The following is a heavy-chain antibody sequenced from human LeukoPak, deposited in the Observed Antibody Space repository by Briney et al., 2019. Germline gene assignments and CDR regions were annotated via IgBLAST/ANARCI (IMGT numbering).Heavy chain of an antibody. D-gene: IGHD1-14*01. J-gene: IGHJ4*02. CDR3: ASDRSYNKGPLDY. V-gene: IGHV1-2*04. Sequence: ASMKVSCKVSGYTFTDYYMHWVRQAPGQGLEWMGWINPNSGDTKYAQKFQGWVTMTRDTSISTAYMELSRLTSDDTAVYYCASDRSYNKGPLDYWGQGTLVTVSS. CDR2: INPNSGDT. CDR1: GYTFTDYY.